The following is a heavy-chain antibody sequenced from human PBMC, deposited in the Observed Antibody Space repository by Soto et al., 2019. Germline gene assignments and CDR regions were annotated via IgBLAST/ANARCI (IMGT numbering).Heavy chain of an antibody. Sequence: QVQLVQSGAEVRKPGASVKVSCKASGYSFTSYYMHWVRQAPGQGLEWMGIINPSDGSATYAQKFQGRVTMTRDTSTSTVYMDLSSLISEDTAVYYCARDSKACVRFDYWGQGNLVTVSS. J-gene: IGHJ4*02. CDR3: ARDSKACVRFDY. CDR2: INPSDGSA. CDR1: GYSFTSYY. V-gene: IGHV1-46*01.